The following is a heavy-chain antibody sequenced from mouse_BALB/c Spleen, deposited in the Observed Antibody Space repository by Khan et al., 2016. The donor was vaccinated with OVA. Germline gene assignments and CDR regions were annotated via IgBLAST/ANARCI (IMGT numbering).Heavy chain of an antibody. D-gene: IGHD1-1*01. CDR3: TRIYRSDFDY. CDR1: GYSFTGYF. Sequence: VQLQQPGPELVKPGASVKISCKASGYSFTGYFMNWVMQSHGKSLEWIGRINPHIGETFYNQKFKGKATLTVDESSSTAYMELRSLASEDSAVYYCTRIYRSDFDYWGQGTTLTVSS. J-gene: IGHJ2*01. CDR2: INPHIGET. V-gene: IGHV1-20*02.